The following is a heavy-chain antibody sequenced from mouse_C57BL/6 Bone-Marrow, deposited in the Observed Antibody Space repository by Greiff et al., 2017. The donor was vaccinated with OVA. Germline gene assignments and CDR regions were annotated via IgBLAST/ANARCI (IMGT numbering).Heavy chain of an antibody. Sequence: VHLVESGPGLVAPSQSLSITCTVSGFSLTSYAISWVRQPPGKGLEWLGVIWTGGGTNYNSALKSRLSISKDNSKSQVFLKMNSLQTDDTARYYCARGEYYGSRAMDYWGQGTSVTVSS. V-gene: IGHV2-9-1*01. J-gene: IGHJ4*01. CDR2: IWTGGGT. D-gene: IGHD1-1*01. CDR1: GFSLTSYA. CDR3: ARGEYYGSRAMDY.